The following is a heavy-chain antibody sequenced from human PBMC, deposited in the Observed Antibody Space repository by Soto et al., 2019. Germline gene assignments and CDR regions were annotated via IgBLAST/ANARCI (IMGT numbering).Heavy chain of an antibody. D-gene: IGHD3-16*02. CDR3: ASAGESGGVIVGINYFDY. CDR1: GGSISSSSYY. Sequence: ETLSLTCTVSGGSISSSSYYWGWIRQPPGKGLEWIGSIYYSGSTHYNPSLKSRVTISVETSKNQFSLKLSSVTAADTVVYYCASAGESGGVIVGINYFDYWGQGTLVTVSS. V-gene: IGHV4-39*01. J-gene: IGHJ4*02. CDR2: IYYSGST.